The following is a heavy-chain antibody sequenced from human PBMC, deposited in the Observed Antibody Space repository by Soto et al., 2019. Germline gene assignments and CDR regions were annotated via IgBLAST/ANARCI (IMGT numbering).Heavy chain of an antibody. CDR2: INHSGST. Sequence: SETLSLTCAVYGGSISGYDLSWIRQPPGKGLEWIGEINHSGSTNYNPSLKSRVTISVDTSKNQFSLKLSSVTAADTAVYYCARGPMGITIFGVAARGDAFDIWGQGTMVTVSS. CDR1: GGSISGYD. CDR3: ARGPMGITIFGVAARGDAFDI. J-gene: IGHJ3*02. V-gene: IGHV4-34*01. D-gene: IGHD3-3*01.